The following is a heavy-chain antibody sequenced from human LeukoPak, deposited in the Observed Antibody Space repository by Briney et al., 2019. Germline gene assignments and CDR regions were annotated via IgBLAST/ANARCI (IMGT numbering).Heavy chain of an antibody. J-gene: IGHJ4*02. CDR2: IQNDGSNK. CDR3: AILPPPQPPQVGATDY. Sequence: GGSLRLSCSASGFTFSTYGMHWVRQAPGKGLEWVAFIQNDGSNKYYTDSVKGRFTISRDNSKNTLYLQMSSLRAEDTAVYYCAILPPPQPPQVGATDYWGQGTLVTVSS. V-gene: IGHV3-30*02. CDR1: GFTFSTYG. D-gene: IGHD1-26*01.